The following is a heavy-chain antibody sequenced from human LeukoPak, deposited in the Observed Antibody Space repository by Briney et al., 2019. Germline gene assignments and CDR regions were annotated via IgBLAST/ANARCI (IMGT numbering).Heavy chain of an antibody. CDR3: ARDWAPGFWSGPYYYYYGMDV. J-gene: IGHJ6*02. Sequence: GGSLRLSCAASGFTFSSYWMSWVRQAPGKGLEWVANVKQDGSEKYYVDSVKGRFTISRDNAKSSLYLQMNSLRAEDTAVCYCARDWAPGFWSGPYYYYYGMDVWGQGTTVTVSS. CDR2: VKQDGSEK. V-gene: IGHV3-7*01. CDR1: GFTFSSYW. D-gene: IGHD3-3*01.